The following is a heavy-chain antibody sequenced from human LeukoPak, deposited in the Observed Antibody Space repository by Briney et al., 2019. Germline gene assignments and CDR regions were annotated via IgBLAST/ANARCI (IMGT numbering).Heavy chain of an antibody. CDR1: GGSFSGYY. V-gene: IGHV4-34*01. D-gene: IGHD2-2*01. CDR2: INHSGST. Sequence: ASETLSLTCAVYGGSFSGYYWSWIRQPPGKGLEWIGEINHSGSTNYNPSLKSRVTISVDTSKNQFPLKLSSVTAADTAVYYCEGYCSSASDYMDVWGKGTTVTVSS. J-gene: IGHJ6*03. CDR3: EGYCSSASDYMDV.